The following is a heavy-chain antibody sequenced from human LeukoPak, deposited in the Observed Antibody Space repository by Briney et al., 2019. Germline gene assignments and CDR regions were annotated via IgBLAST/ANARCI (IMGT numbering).Heavy chain of an antibody. Sequence: SETLSLTCSVSGGSISSSGHYWGWLRQSPEKGLVWIGSIYSNGNTYYNPSVKSRVTISVDTSKNQFSLKLTSVTAAKTAVYYCARSATVTTGYFDYWGQGALVTVSS. J-gene: IGHJ4*02. CDR3: ARSATVTTGYFDY. D-gene: IGHD4-17*01. V-gene: IGHV4-39*07. CDR2: IYSNGNT. CDR1: GGSISSSGHY.